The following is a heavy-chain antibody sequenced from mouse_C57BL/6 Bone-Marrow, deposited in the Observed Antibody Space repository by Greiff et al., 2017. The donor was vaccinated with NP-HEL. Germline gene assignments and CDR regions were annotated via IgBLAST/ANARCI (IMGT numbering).Heavy chain of an antibody. Sequence: QVQLQQSGAELARPGASVKMSCKASGYTFTSYTMHWVKQRPGQGLEWIGYINPSSGYTKYNQKFKDKATLTADKSSSPAYMQLSSLTSEDSAVYYCARGDSSRYGNYFDYWGQGTTLTVSS. V-gene: IGHV1-4*01. CDR2: INPSSGYT. CDR1: GYTFTSYT. J-gene: IGHJ2*01. D-gene: IGHD1-1*01. CDR3: ARGDSSRYGNYFDY.